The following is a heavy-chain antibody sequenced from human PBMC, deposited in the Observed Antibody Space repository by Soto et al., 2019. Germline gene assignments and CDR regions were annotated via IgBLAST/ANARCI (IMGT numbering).Heavy chain of an antibody. CDR2: ISGSGGST. D-gene: IGHD1-1*01. Sequence: EVQLLESGGGLVQPGGSLRLSCAASGFTFSSYAMSWVRQAPGKGLEWVSAISGSGGSTYYADSVKGRFTISRDTSKNTLYLQLNTLRGDDTAVYYCAKDKPGTTSFDYWGQGTLVTVSS. CDR1: GFTFSSYA. V-gene: IGHV3-23*01. CDR3: AKDKPGTTSFDY. J-gene: IGHJ4*02.